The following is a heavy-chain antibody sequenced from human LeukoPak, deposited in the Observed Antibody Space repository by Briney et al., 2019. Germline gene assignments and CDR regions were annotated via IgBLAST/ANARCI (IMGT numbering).Heavy chain of an antibody. V-gene: IGHV3-23*01. CDR1: GFTFRSYGMQFSSYG. CDR3: AKDCISGDGKWEIDY. CDR2: IVGNGGDT. D-gene: IGHD7-27*01. J-gene: IGHJ4*02. Sequence: PGGSLRLSCAASGFTFRSYGMQFSSYGMNWVRQAPGKGLEWVSGIVGNGGDTYYADSVKGRFTISRDNSKNTLYLQMNSLRAEDTATYYCAKDCISGDGKWEIDYWGQGTLVTVSS.